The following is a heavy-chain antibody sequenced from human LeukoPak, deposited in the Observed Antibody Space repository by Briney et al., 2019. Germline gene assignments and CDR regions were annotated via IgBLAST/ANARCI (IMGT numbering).Heavy chain of an antibody. CDR2: MYYSGST. Sequence: PSETLSLTCTVSGGSISSSSYYWVWIRQPPGKGQEWIGSMYYSGSTHYNPSLKSRVTISVDTSKSQFSLKLTSVSAADTAVYYCARLWWSGYRYFDYWGQGTLVTVSS. CDR1: GGSISSSSYY. D-gene: IGHD3-3*01. J-gene: IGHJ4*02. CDR3: ARLWWSGYRYFDY. V-gene: IGHV4-39*07.